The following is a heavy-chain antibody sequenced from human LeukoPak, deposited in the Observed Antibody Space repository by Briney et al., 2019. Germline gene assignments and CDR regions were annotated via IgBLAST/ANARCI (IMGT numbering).Heavy chain of an antibody. D-gene: IGHD1/OR15-1a*01. CDR3: GRGTREAPY. Sequence: GGSLRLSCATSGFSFSDAWMSWVRQAPEIGLEWVATIKPDGSATFYVYSVKGRFTISRDNDKNSLHLEMNTLRAEDTAVYYCGRGTREAPYWGRGTLVTVSS. CDR2: IKPDGSAT. CDR1: GFSFSDAW. J-gene: IGHJ4*02. V-gene: IGHV3-7*04.